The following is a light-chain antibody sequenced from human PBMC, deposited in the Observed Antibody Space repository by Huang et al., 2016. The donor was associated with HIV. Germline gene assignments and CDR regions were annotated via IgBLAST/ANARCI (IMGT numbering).Light chain of an antibody. Sequence: EIVLTQSPATLSLSPGERATLSCRASEIVNRYLAWYQQKPGQAPKLLIFDASHSATGIPARFSGSGSGTDFTLTIRSLEPEDFAVYYCQQRHNWPLTFGGGTKVEIK. CDR2: DAS. CDR1: EIVNRY. V-gene: IGKV3-11*01. J-gene: IGKJ4*01. CDR3: QQRHNWPLT.